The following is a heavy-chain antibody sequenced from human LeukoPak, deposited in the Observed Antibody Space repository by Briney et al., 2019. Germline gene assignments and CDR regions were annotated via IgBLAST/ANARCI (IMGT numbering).Heavy chain of an antibody. D-gene: IGHD7-27*01. V-gene: IGHV3-13*01. J-gene: IGHJ4*02. Sequence: GGSLRLSCAASGFTFSSYDMHWVRQATGKGLEWVSAIGTAGDTYYPGSVKGRFTISRENAKNSLYLQMNSLRAGDTAVYYCARANKLGGFDYWGREPWSPSPQ. CDR1: GFTFSSYD. CDR3: ARANKLGGFDY. CDR2: IGTAGDT.